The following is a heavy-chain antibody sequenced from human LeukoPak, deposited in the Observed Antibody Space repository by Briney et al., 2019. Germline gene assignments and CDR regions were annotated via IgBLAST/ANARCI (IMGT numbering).Heavy chain of an antibody. CDR3: ARESPMWVQLWLN. D-gene: IGHD5-18*01. CDR2: IYYSGRT. J-gene: IGHJ4*02. V-gene: IGHV4-38-2*02. Sequence: SGTLSLTCTVSGYSISNNFYWAWIRQPPGKGLEWIGTIYYSGRTYYNPSLQSRVTISVDTSKNQFSLKLSSVTAADTAVYYCARESPMWVQLWLNWGQGTLVTVSS. CDR1: GYSISNNFY.